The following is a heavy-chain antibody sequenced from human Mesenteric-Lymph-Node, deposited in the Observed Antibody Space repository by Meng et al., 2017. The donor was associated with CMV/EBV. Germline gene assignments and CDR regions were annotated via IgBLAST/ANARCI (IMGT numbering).Heavy chain of an antibody. Sequence: KASCKASGYTFNNYYIHWVRQAPGQGLEWMGIINPSDNSTTNAQTFQGRVTVTSDTSTSTVYMELSSLTSEDTAVYYCAGGGTHFDSWGQGTLVTVSS. CDR1: GYTFNNYY. V-gene: IGHV1-46*02. D-gene: IGHD1-1*01. CDR2: INPSDNST. J-gene: IGHJ4*02. CDR3: AGGGTHFDS.